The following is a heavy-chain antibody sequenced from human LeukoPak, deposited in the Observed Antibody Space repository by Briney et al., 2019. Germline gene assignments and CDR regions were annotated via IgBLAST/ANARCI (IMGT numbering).Heavy chain of an antibody. D-gene: IGHD6-13*01. Sequence: GGSLRLSCAASGFTVSSNYMSWVRQAPGKGLEWVSVIYSGGSTYYADSVKGRFTISRHNSKNTLYLQMNSLRAEDTAVYYCARSITSSWYGDFQHWGQGTLVTVSS. CDR3: ARSITSSWYGDFQH. J-gene: IGHJ1*01. CDR1: GFTVSSNY. V-gene: IGHV3-53*01. CDR2: IYSGGST.